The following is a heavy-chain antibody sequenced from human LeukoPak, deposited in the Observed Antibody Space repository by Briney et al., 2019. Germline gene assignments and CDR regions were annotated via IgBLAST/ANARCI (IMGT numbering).Heavy chain of an antibody. CDR3: AVNSYGSGSYYTY. Sequence: GGSLRLSCAASGFTFSSYSMNWVRQAPGKGLEWVSSISSSSSYIYYADSLKGRFTISRDNAKNSLYLQMNSLRAEDAAVYYCAVNSYGSGSYYTYWGQGTLVTVSS. J-gene: IGHJ4*02. CDR1: GFTFSSYS. D-gene: IGHD3-10*01. CDR2: ISSSSSYI. V-gene: IGHV3-21*01.